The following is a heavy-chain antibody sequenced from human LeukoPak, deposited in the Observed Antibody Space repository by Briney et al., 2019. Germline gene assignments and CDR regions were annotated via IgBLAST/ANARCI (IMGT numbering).Heavy chain of an antibody. CDR3: ARLVVGRDGYNYNY. V-gene: IGHV4-59*08. D-gene: IGHD5-24*01. J-gene: IGHJ4*02. CDR2: IYYSGRT. Sequence: SETLSLTCTVSGGSISSSYWSWIRQPPGKGLEWIGYIYYSGRTNYNPSLKSRVTISEDTSKNQFSLRLSSVTAADTAVYYCARLVVGRDGYNYNYWGQGTLVTVSS. CDR1: GGSISSSY.